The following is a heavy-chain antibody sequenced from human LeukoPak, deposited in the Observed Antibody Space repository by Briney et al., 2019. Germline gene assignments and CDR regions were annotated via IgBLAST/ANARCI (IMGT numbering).Heavy chain of an antibody. D-gene: IGHD5-12*01. Sequence: PGGSLRLSCAASGFTFSSYWMHWVRQAPGKGLVWVSRIDRDGSSTRFADSVKGRFTISRDNAKNTLFLQMNSLRAEDTAVYYCARAPGYDLYDYWGQGTLVTVSS. CDR1: GFTFSSYW. J-gene: IGHJ4*02. CDR2: IDRDGSST. V-gene: IGHV3-74*01. CDR3: ARAPGYDLYDY.